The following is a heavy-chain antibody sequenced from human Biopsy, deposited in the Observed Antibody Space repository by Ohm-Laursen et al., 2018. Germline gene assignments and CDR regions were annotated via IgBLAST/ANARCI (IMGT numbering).Heavy chain of an antibody. CDR2: INQSGRT. CDR1: GKTFSDYY. Sequence: TLSCTCAVYGKTFSDYYWSWIRQPPGKGLEWIGQINQSGRTNYNPSLKRRVNISADKSNNQFSLKLTSVTSADAAVYFCGNEVHGRDYWGLGALVTVSS. CDR3: GNEVHGRDY. J-gene: IGHJ4*02. D-gene: IGHD2-15*01. V-gene: IGHV4-34*08.